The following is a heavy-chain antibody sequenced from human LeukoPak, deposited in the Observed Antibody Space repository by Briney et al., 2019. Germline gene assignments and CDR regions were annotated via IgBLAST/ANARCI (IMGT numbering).Heavy chain of an antibody. V-gene: IGHV3-30*04. D-gene: IGHD6-13*01. CDR1: GFTFSSYA. Sequence: PGGSLRLSCAASGFTFSSYAMHWVRQAPGKGLEWVAVISYDGSNKYYADSAKGRFTISRDNSKNTLYLQMNSLRAEDTAVYYCARDRLAAALDYWGQGTLVTVSS. J-gene: IGHJ4*02. CDR3: ARDRLAAALDY. CDR2: ISYDGSNK.